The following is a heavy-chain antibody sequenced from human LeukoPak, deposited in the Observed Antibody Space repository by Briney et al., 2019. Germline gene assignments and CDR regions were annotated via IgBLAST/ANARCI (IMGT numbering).Heavy chain of an antibody. CDR2: ISYDGSDK. V-gene: IGHV3-30*03. CDR3: ARGVQGAAGPRSSRWFDP. Sequence: PGGSLRLSCAASGFTFSSYGMHWVRQAPGKGLEWVAVISYDGSDKYYADSVKGRFTISRDNSKNTLHLQMISLRAEDTAVYYCARGVQGAAGPRSSRWFDPWGRGTLVTVSS. D-gene: IGHD6-13*01. J-gene: IGHJ5*02. CDR1: GFTFSSYG.